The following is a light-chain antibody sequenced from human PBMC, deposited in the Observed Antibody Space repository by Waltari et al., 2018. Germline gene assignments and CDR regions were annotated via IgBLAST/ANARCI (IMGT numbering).Light chain of an antibody. Sequence: DIVMTQSPDSLAVSLGERATINLNSSQSVLYSSNNKNSLSWSQQKPGQPPKLLIYGASTRESGVPDRFSGSGSGTDFTLTISSLQAEDVAVYYCHQYYNTPFTFGPGTKVDIK. CDR3: HQYYNTPFT. V-gene: IGKV4-1*01. CDR1: QSVLYSSNNKNS. J-gene: IGKJ3*01. CDR2: GAS.